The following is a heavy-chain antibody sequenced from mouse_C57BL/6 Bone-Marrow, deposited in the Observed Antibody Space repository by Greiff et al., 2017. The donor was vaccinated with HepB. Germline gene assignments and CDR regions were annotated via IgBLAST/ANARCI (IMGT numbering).Heavy chain of an antibody. Sequence: EVNLVESGGGLVQSGRSLRLSCATSGFTFSDFYMEWVRQAPGKGLEWIAASRNKANDYTTEYSASVKGRFIVSRDTSQSILYLQMNALRAEDTAIYYCARDSGTWAMDYWGQGTSVTVSS. V-gene: IGHV7-1*01. CDR2: SRNKANDYTT. CDR1: GFTFSDFY. CDR3: ARDSGTWAMDY. J-gene: IGHJ4*01. D-gene: IGHD4-1*01.